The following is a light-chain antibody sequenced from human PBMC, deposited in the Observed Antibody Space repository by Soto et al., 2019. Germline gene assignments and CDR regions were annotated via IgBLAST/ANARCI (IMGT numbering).Light chain of an antibody. J-gene: IGKJ1*01. CDR3: QQYGSSPWT. CDR2: GAS. CDR1: QTIRSNY. V-gene: IGKV3-20*01. Sequence: VLTQSPATLSLSPGERATLSCRASQTIRSNYLAWYRQTPGQAPRLLIYGASNSATGIADRFSGSGSGTDFTLIISRLEPEDFALDYCQQYGSSPWTFGQGTKLEIK.